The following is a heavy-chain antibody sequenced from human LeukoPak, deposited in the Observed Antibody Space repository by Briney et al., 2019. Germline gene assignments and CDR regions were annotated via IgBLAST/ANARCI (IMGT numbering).Heavy chain of an antibody. CDR1: GGSFSGYY. D-gene: IGHD3-10*01. J-gene: IGHJ4*02. Sequence: PSETLSLTCAVYGGSFSGYYWSWIRQPPGKGLEWIGEINHSGSTNYNPSLKSRVTISVDTSKNQFSLKLSSVTAADTAVYYCASRPWGYGLDYWGQGTLVTVSS. CDR3: ASRPWGYGLDY. CDR2: INHSGST. V-gene: IGHV4-34*01.